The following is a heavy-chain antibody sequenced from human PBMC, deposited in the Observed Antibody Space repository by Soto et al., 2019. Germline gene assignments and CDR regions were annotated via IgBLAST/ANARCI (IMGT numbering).Heavy chain of an antibody. CDR2: LNSDGGTT. Sequence: EVQLVESGGGLVQPGGSLRLSCAASGFTFNNYWMHWVRQAPGKGLAWVSRLNSDGGTTDYADSVKGRFTISRDNARSTLFLQMNSLRAEDTAVYYCARGQYSGGLDYWGQGTLVTVSS. CDR3: ARGQYSGGLDY. CDR1: GFTFNNYW. J-gene: IGHJ4*02. V-gene: IGHV3-74*01. D-gene: IGHD1-26*01.